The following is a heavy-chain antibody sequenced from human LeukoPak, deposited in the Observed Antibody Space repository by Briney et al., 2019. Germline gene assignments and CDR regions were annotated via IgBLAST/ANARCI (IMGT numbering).Heavy chain of an antibody. Sequence: GGSLRLTCAASGFSFSTYGMHWVRQAPGKGLEWVAVISWDGSNKYYAETAKGRFTISRDNSKNTLYLQMNSLRAEDTAVYYCAKDLAPQSSSWHSDCWGQGTLVAVSS. CDR1: GFSFSTYG. CDR2: ISWDGSNK. J-gene: IGHJ4*02. D-gene: IGHD6-13*01. CDR3: AKDLAPQSSSWHSDC. V-gene: IGHV3-30*18.